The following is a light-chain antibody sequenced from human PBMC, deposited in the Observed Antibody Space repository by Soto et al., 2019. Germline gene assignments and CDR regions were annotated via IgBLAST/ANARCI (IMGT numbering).Light chain of an antibody. CDR1: QSISSSN. Sequence: EIVVTQSPGTLSLSPGERATLSCRASQSISSSNLAWYQQKPGQAPRLLLYGAYNRAAGIPDRFSGSGSGTDFTLTISRMEPEDFVVYYCNQYGRSPDWDRWTFGHGTKVEVK. CDR2: GAY. J-gene: IGKJ1*01. V-gene: IGKV3-20*01. CDR3: NQYGRSPDWDRWT.